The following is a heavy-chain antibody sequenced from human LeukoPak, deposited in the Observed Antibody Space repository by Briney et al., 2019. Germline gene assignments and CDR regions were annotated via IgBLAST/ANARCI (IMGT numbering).Heavy chain of an antibody. J-gene: IGHJ4*02. CDR1: GFIFSSYA. CDR2: ISFDGSNK. Sequence: QPGRSLRLSCAASGFIFSSYAVHWVRQAPGKGLEWVAFISFDGSNKYYADSVKGRFTISRDNSKNTLYLQMNSLRAEDTAVYYCARQVAGLDYWGQGTLVTVSS. D-gene: IGHD6-19*01. V-gene: IGHV3-30-3*01. CDR3: ARQVAGLDY.